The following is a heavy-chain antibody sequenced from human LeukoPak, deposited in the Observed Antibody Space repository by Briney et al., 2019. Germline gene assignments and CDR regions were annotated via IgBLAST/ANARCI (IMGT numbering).Heavy chain of an antibody. CDR1: GGSISTFH. J-gene: IGHJ5*02. CDR3: ARGPSIAVAGTRNWFDP. D-gene: IGHD6-19*01. V-gene: IGHV4-59*01. CDR2: IYYSGST. Sequence: SETLSLTCTVSGGSISTFHWSWIRQPPGKGLEWIGYIYYSGSTNYNPSLKSRVTISVDTSKNQFSLKLSSVTAADTAVYYCARGPSIAVAGTRNWFDPWGQGTLVTVSS.